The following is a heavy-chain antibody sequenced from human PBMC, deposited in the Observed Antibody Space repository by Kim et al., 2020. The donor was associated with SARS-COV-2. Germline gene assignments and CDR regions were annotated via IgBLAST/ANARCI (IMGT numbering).Heavy chain of an antibody. D-gene: IGHD6-13*01. V-gene: IGHV4-4*07. Sequence: SETLSLTCVVSSGSISDYSWNWIRQPAGKGLEWIGRIYISESTDYNPALKSRLTMSIDTSKKQFSLKLSSVSAADTAVYYCARTGPRSNWSFDSWGQGTLVTVSS. CDR3: ARTGPRSNWSFDS. J-gene: IGHJ4*02. CDR2: IYISEST. CDR1: SGSISDYS.